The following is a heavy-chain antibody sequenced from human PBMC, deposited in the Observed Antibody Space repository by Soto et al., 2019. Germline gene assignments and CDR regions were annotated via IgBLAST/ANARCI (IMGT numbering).Heavy chain of an antibody. D-gene: IGHD3-22*01. CDR3: ASLIPHYYDSSGYYEGELYYFDY. J-gene: IGHJ4*02. V-gene: IGHV4-39*01. Sequence: SETLSLTCTVSGGSISSSSYYWGWIRQPPGKGLEWIGSIYYSGSTYYNPSLKSRVTISVDTSKNQFSLKLSSVTAADTAVYYCASLIPHYYDSSGYYEGELYYFDYWGQGTLVTVSS. CDR2: IYYSGST. CDR1: GGSISSSSYY.